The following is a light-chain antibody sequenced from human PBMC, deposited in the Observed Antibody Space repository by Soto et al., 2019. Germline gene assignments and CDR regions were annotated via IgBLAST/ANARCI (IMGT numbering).Light chain of an antibody. CDR3: QQRSNWPPVT. J-gene: IGKJ4*01. Sequence: EVVLTQSPAILSLSPGERATLSCRASQSVKSSLAWYQQKHGQPPRLLIYDASHRATGIPARFSGSGSGTDFTLTISSLEPEDVAVYFCQQRSNWPPVTFSGGTQVKI. V-gene: IGKV3-11*01. CDR1: QSVKSS. CDR2: DAS.